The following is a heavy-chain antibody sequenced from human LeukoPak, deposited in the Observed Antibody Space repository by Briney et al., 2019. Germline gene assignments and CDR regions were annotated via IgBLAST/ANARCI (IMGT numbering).Heavy chain of an antibody. J-gene: IGHJ5*02. Sequence: PGGSLRLSCAASGFTFSTYALHWVRQAPGKGLEGVAVTSYNGNNNYYTDSVKGRFTISRDNSKNTLYLQMNSLRVEDTAVYHCARALNSAWHNIDHWGQGTLVTVPS. V-gene: IGHV3-30*04. D-gene: IGHD6-19*01. CDR1: GFTFSTYA. CDR3: ARALNSAWHNIDH. CDR2: TSYNGNNN.